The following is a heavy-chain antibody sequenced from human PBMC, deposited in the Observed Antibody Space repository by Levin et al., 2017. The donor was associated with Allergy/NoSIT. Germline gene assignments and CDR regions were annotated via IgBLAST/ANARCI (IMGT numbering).Heavy chain of an antibody. CDR1: GFTFSSYA. J-gene: IGHJ4*02. CDR3: ARVLRYFDWSQAFFDY. CDR2: ISYDGSNK. D-gene: IGHD3-9*01. Sequence: GESLKISCAASGFTFSSYAMHWVRQAPGKGLEWVAVISYDGSNKYYADSVKGRFTISRDNSKNTLYLQMNSLRAEDTAVYYCARVLRYFDWSQAFFDYWGQGTLVTVSS. V-gene: IGHV3-30-3*01.